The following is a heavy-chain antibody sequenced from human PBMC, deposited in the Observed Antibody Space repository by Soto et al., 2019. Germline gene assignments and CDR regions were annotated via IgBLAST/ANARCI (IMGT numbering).Heavy chain of an antibody. D-gene: IGHD3-10*01. Sequence: EVQLLESGGGLVQPGGSLRLSCAASGFTFSSYVMSWVRQAPGKGLEWVSAITGSGGGPYYAGSVRGRFTISRDNSRNTLCLQMNSLRAEDTAVYYCAKGLVFHDAFDSWGQGTMVTVSS. CDR3: AKGLVFHDAFDS. CDR1: GFTFSSYV. J-gene: IGHJ3*02. V-gene: IGHV3-23*01. CDR2: ITGSGGGP.